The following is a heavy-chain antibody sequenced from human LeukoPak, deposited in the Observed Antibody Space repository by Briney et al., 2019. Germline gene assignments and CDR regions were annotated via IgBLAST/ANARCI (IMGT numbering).Heavy chain of an antibody. CDR3: ARDRPHNCSDH. J-gene: IGHJ5*02. D-gene: IGHD6-6*01. CDR1: GYSFTAYW. Sequence: ASVKVSCKASGYSFTAYWLHWVRQAPGRGLEWMGLTDVSTGGAKLALKFQDRVTLTRDTSTSTAYMDLSGLTSGDTAVYYCARDRPHNCSDHWGQGTLVTVSS. CDR2: TDVSTGGA. V-gene: IGHV1-2*02.